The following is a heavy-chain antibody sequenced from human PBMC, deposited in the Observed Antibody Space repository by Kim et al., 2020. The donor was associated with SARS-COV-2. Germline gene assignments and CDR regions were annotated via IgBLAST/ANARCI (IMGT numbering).Heavy chain of an antibody. CDR3: ARMNYLWDNYPNFDY. CDR1: GDSISNYY. CDR2: TSYTGFA. Sequence: SETLSLTCTVSGDSISNYYWSWIRQTPGKGLEWVGYTSYTGFANHNPSLKSRLTISVDTSKNQFSLKLTSVTAADTAMYYCARMNYLWDNYPNFDYWGQGTLVTVSS. J-gene: IGHJ4*02. V-gene: IGHV4-59*08. D-gene: IGHD3-16*01.